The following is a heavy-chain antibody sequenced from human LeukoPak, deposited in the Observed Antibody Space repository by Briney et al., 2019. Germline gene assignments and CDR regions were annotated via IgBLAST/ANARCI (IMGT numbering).Heavy chain of an antibody. Sequence: GRSLRLSCAASGFTFSNYGMHWVRQAPGKGLEWVAVISYDGSNKYYADSVKGRFTISRDNSKNTLYLQMNSLRAEDTAVYYCAKGIGERQWLPFDYWGQGTLVTVSS. CDR3: AKGIGERQWLPFDY. J-gene: IGHJ4*02. V-gene: IGHV3-30*18. D-gene: IGHD6-19*01. CDR2: ISYDGSNK. CDR1: GFTFSNYG.